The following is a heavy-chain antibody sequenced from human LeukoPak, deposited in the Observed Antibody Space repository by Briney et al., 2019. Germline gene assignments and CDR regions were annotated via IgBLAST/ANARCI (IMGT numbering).Heavy chain of an antibody. D-gene: IGHD3-10*01. V-gene: IGHV4-34*01. CDR3: ARGGRVNYYYYMDV. J-gene: IGHJ6*03. CDR2: INHSGST. Sequence: SETLSLTCAVYGGSFRGYYWSWLRQPPGKGLEWIGEINHSGSTNYNPSLKSRVTISVDTSKNQFSLKLSSVTAADTAVYYCARGGRVNYYYYMDVWGKGTTVTVSS. CDR1: GGSFRGYY.